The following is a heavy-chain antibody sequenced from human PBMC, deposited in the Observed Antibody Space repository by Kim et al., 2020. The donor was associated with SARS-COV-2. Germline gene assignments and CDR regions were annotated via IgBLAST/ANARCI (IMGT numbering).Heavy chain of an antibody. V-gene: IGHV1-18*01. Sequence: YAQRLQGRVTLTTDTSTSTAYMELRSLRSDDTAVYYCASSHLDDKHDFDYWGQGTLVTVSS. D-gene: IGHD3-22*01. CDR3: ASSHLDDKHDFDY. J-gene: IGHJ4*02.